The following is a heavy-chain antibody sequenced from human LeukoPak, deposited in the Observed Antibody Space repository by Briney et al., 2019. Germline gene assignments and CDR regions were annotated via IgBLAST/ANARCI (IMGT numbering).Heavy chain of an antibody. J-gene: IGHJ4*02. CDR3: ARHLVEMATIGLAYFDY. D-gene: IGHD5-24*01. CDR2: IYYSGST. V-gene: IGHV4-39*01. Sequence: WFRQAPGKGLEWIGSIYYSGSTYYNPSLKSRVTISVDTSKNQFSLKLSSVTAADTAVYYCARHLVEMATIGLAYFDYWGQGTLVTVSS.